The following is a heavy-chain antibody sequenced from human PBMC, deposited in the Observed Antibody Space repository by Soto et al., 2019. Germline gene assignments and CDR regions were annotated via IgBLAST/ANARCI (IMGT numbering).Heavy chain of an antibody. J-gene: IGHJ4*02. Sequence: GGSLRLSCAVSGFTFISYSMNWVRQAPGKGLEWVSYISSSSSYIYYADSVKGRFTISRDNAKNSLYLQMNSLRAEDTAVYYCARALYYDSSGYYGYWGQGTLVTVSS. D-gene: IGHD3-22*01. CDR3: ARALYYDSSGYYGY. V-gene: IGHV3-21*01. CDR2: ISSSSSYI. CDR1: GFTFISYS.